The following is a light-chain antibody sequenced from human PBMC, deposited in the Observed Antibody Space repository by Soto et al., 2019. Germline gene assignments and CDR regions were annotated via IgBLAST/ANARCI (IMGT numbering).Light chain of an antibody. CDR2: GAS. V-gene: IGKV3-15*01. CDR3: QQYNNWPPGT. Sequence: EIVMTQSPATLSVSPGERANLYCMASQSVSRNLAWYQQKPCQAPRLLIYGASTRATGIPARFSGSGSGTEFSRTISSLQSEDFAVYYCQQYNNWPPGTFGQGTKVEIK. J-gene: IGKJ1*01. CDR1: QSVSRN.